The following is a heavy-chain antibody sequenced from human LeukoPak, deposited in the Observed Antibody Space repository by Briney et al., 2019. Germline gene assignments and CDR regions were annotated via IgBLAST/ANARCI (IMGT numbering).Heavy chain of an antibody. V-gene: IGHV3-23*01. D-gene: IGHD3-9*01. CDR2: ISGSGGST. CDR1: GFTFSSYA. CDR3: AKSLRYFDWLTFDY. Sequence: GGSLRVSCAASGFTFSSYALSWVRQAPGKGLEWVSGISGSGGSTYYADSVKGRFTISRDNSKNTLYLQMNSLRAEDTAVYYCAKSLRYFDWLTFDYWGQGTLVTVSS. J-gene: IGHJ4*02.